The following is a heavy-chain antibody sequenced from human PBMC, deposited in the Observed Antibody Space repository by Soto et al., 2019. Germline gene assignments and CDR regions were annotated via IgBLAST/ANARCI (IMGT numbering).Heavy chain of an antibody. D-gene: IGHD1-26*01. J-gene: IGHJ4*02. Sequence: PGGSQRLSSTVSGVTFRSYSMNWVRQAPGKGLEWVSYISSSSRTIYYADSVKGRFTISRDNARNSLYLQMNSLRAEDTAVYYCARDSTFRGVGATDYWGQGTLVTVSS. CDR1: GVTFRSYS. V-gene: IGHV3-48*01. CDR2: ISSSSRTI. CDR3: ARDSTFRGVGATDY.